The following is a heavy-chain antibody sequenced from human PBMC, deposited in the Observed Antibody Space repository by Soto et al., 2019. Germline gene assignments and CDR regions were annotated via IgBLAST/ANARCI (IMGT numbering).Heavy chain of an antibody. J-gene: IGHJ5*02. CDR2: IIPIFGTA. Sequence: QVQLVQSGAEVQKPGSSVKVSCKASGGTFSSYAISWVRQAPGQGLEWMGGIIPIFGTANYAQKFQGRVTITADESTSTAYMELSSLRSEDTAVYYCAAHHNYYDSSGYYYINWFDPWGQGTLVTVSS. CDR1: GGTFSSYA. D-gene: IGHD3-22*01. V-gene: IGHV1-69*01. CDR3: AAHHNYYDSSGYYYINWFDP.